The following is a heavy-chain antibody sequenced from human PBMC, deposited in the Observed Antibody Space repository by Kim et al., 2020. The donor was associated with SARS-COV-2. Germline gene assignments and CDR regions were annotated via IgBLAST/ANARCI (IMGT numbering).Heavy chain of an antibody. V-gene: IGHV1-18*01. CDR3: ARDSESGDGYNYFDY. J-gene: IGHJ4*02. Sequence: QKLQGRVTMTTDTSTSTAYMELRSLRSDDTAVYYCARDSESGDGYNYFDYWGQGTLVTVSS. D-gene: IGHD5-12*01.